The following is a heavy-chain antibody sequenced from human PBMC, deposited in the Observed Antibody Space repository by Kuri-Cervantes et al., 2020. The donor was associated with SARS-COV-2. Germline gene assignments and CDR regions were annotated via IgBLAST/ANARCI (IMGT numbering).Heavy chain of an antibody. CDR1: GFLVSASA. Sequence: GGSLRLSCEVSGFLVSASAIHWVRQASGKGLEWVAVISYDGSNKYYADSVKGRFTISRDNSKNTLYLQMNSLRAEDTAVYYCARERGRYDFWSGYQTDYWGQGTLVTVSS. D-gene: IGHD3-3*01. CDR2: ISYDGSNK. V-gene: IGHV3-30-3*01. CDR3: ARERGRYDFWSGYQTDY. J-gene: IGHJ4*02.